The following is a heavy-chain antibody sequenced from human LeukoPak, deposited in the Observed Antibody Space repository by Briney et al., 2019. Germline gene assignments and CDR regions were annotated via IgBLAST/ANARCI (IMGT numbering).Heavy chain of an antibody. CDR1: GYTFTSYG. Sequence: ASVKVSCKASGYTFTSYGISWVRQAPGQGLEWMGWISAYNGNTNYAQKLQGRVTMTTDTSTSTAYMELRSPRSDDTAVYYCARMYDFWSGSSPFFDYWGQGTLVTVSS. J-gene: IGHJ4*02. D-gene: IGHD3-3*01. CDR3: ARMYDFWSGSSPFFDY. V-gene: IGHV1-18*01. CDR2: ISAYNGNT.